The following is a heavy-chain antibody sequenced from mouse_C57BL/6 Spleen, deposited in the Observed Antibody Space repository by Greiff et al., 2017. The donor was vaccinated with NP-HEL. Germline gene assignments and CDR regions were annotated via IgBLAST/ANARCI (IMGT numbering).Heavy chain of an antibody. V-gene: IGHV1-9*01. CDR2: ILPGSGRT. CDR3: ARRVTGTTVDFDY. J-gene: IGHJ2*01. CDR1: GYTFTGYW. D-gene: IGHD4-1*01. Sequence: QVQLQQSGAELMKPGASVKLSCKATGYTFTGYWIEWVKQRPGHGLEWIGEILPGSGRTNYNEKFKGKATFTADKSSNTAYLQLSSLTTEDSAIYYCARRVTGTTVDFDYWGQGTTLTVSS.